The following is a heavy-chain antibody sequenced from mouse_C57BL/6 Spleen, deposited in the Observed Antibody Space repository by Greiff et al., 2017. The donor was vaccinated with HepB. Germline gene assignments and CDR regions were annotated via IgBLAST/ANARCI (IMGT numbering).Heavy chain of an antibody. V-gene: IGHV1-39*01. CDR2: INPNYGIT. Sequence: EVQLQQSGPELVKPGASVKISCKASGYSFTDYNMNWVKQSNGKSLEWIGVINPNYGITSYNQKFKGKATLTVDQSSSTAYMQLNSLTSEDSAVYYCARNYDYDGDYYAMDYWGQGTSVTVSS. CDR1: GYSFTDYN. CDR3: ARNYDYDGDYYAMDY. D-gene: IGHD2-4*01. J-gene: IGHJ4*01.